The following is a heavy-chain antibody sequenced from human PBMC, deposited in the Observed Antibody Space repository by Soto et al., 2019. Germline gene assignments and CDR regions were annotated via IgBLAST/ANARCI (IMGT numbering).Heavy chain of an antibody. CDR3: APLTTVTPIIFYYYGMDV. J-gene: IGHJ6*02. V-gene: IGHV3-30*03. CDR1: GFTFNTYG. D-gene: IGHD4-17*01. CDR2: ISYDGSNK. Sequence: QVQLVESGGGVVQPGRSLRLSCAASGFTFNTYGMHWVRQAPGKGLEWVAVISYDGSNKYYADSVKGRFTVSRDNSKNTLYLQMNSLRVEDTAVYFGAPLTTVTPIIFYYYGMDVWGQGTTVTVSS.